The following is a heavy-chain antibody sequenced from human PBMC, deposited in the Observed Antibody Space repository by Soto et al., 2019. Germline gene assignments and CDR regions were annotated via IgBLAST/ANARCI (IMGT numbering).Heavy chain of an antibody. CDR3: AKDRRRDGYNLDWFDP. Sequence: GGSLRLSCASSGCTFSSYAMSWVRQAPGKGLEWVSAISGSGGSTYYADSVKGRFTISRDNSKNTLYLQMNSLRAEDTAVYYCAKDRRRDGYNLDWFDPWGQGTLVTVSS. J-gene: IGHJ5*02. V-gene: IGHV3-23*01. CDR1: GCTFSSYA. D-gene: IGHD5-12*01. CDR2: ISGSGGST.